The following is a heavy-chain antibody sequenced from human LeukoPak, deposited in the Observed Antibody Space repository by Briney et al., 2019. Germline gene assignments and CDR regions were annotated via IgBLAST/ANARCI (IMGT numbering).Heavy chain of an antibody. CDR3: ARDAVGLLGDDILGY. D-gene: IGHD3-9*01. Sequence: GASVKVSCKASGYTFTSYYMHWVRQAPGQGLEWMGIINPSGGSTSYAQKFQGRVTMTRDTSTSTVYMELSSLRSEDTAVYYCARDAVGLLGDDILGYWGQGTLVTVSS. CDR2: INPSGGST. CDR1: GYTFTSYY. J-gene: IGHJ4*02. V-gene: IGHV1-46*01.